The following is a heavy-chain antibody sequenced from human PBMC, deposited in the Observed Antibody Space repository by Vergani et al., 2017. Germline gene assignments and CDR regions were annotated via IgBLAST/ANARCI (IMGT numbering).Heavy chain of an antibody. V-gene: IGHV3-23*04. D-gene: IGHD2-21*01. CDR3: AKIETFFDY. CDR2: ISGSGGST. Sequence: VQLVESGGGVVQRGGSLRLSCATSGLTFSSYAMSWVRQAPGKGLEWVSAISGSGGSTYYADSVKGRFTISRDNSKNTLYLKMNSLRAEDTAVYYCAKIETFFDYWGQGTLVTVSS. J-gene: IGHJ4*02. CDR1: GLTFSSYA.